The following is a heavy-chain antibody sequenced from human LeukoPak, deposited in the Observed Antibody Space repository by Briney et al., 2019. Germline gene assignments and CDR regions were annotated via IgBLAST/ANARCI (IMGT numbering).Heavy chain of an antibody. D-gene: IGHD6-6*01. CDR3: ARDKYSSSSMAGGV. J-gene: IGHJ4*02. CDR2: ISSSGSTI. CDR1: GFTFSSYE. Sequence: GGSLRLSCATSGFTFSSYEMHWVRLAPGKGPEWVSYISSSGSTIYYADSVKGRFTISRDNAKNCLYLQMNSLRAEDTALYYCARDKYSSSSMAGGVWGQGTPVTVSS. V-gene: IGHV3-48*03.